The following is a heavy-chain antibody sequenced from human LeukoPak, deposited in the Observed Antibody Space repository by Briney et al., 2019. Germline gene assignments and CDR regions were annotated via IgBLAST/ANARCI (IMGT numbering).Heavy chain of an antibody. D-gene: IGHD3-3*01. CDR3: ARGGDGDFWSGRILGFDP. Sequence: SETLSLTCTVSGGSISSSSYYWSWIRQPPGKGLEWIGYIYYSGSTNYNPSLKSRVTISVDTSKNQFSLKLSSVTAADTAVYYCARGGDGDFWSGRILGFDPWGQGTLVTVSS. CDR2: IYYSGST. J-gene: IGHJ5*02. V-gene: IGHV4-61*01. CDR1: GGSISSSSYY.